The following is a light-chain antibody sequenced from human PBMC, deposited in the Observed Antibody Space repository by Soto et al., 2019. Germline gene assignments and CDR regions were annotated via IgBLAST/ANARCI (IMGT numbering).Light chain of an antibody. Sequence: MVLTQSPGTLSVTPGERATLSCRASQNVGTNLAWYQQKPGQAPRLLIYDSSTRAAGIPATFSGSGSGTEFTLSISSLQSVDSAVYYCQQYNNWGLSFGGGTKV. CDR1: QNVGTN. CDR2: DSS. CDR3: QQYNNWGLS. J-gene: IGKJ4*01. V-gene: IGKV3D-15*01.